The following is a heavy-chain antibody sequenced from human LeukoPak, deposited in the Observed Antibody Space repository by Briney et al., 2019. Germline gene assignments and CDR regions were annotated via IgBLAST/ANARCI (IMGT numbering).Heavy chain of an antibody. CDR3: ARRSGIAVAGAFDY. CDR2: ISGSGGST. V-gene: IGHV3-23*01. CDR1: GFTFSTYG. D-gene: IGHD6-19*01. Sequence: QPGGTLRLSCEASGFTFSTYGTSWVRQAPGKGLEWVSAISGSGGSTYYADSVKGRVTISRDNSKNTLYLQVNSLRVEDTAVYYCARRSGIAVAGAFDYWGQGTLVTVSS. J-gene: IGHJ4*02.